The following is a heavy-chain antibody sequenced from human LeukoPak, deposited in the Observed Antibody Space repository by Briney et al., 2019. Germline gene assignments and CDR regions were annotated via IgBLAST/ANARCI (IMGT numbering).Heavy chain of an antibody. CDR1: GYTFTNYG. J-gene: IGHJ4*02. CDR3: ARDAVSTVTAGGIDY. V-gene: IGHV1-18*01. D-gene: IGHD2-21*02. CDR2: ISAYSGNT. Sequence: ASVKVSCKASGYTFTNYGISWVRQAPEQGLEWMAWISAYSGNTEYAQQMQGRVTMTTDTSTSTAYMELRNLISDDSAVYFCARDAVSTVTAGGIDYWGQGTLVTVSS.